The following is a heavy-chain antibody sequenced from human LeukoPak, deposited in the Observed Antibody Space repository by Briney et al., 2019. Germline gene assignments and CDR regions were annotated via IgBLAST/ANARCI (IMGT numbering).Heavy chain of an antibody. D-gene: IGHD3-9*01. CDR2: INHSGST. Sequence: SQTLSLTCTVSGDSISSGDYYWSWIRQPPGKGLEWIGEINHSGSTNYNPSLKSRVTISVDTSKNQFSLKLSSVTAADTAVYYCARRARYGVYNWFDPWGQGTLVTVSS. CDR3: ARRARYGVYNWFDP. V-gene: IGHV4-30-4*08. CDR1: GDSISSGDYY. J-gene: IGHJ5*02.